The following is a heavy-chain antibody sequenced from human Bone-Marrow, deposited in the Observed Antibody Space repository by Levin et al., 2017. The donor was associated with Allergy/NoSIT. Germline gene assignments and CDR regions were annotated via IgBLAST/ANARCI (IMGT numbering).Heavy chain of an antibody. J-gene: IGHJ6*02. Sequence: GGSLRLSCAASGILFSSYDMNWVRQAPGKGLEWVSSISAGGNYIYYADSVKGRFTISRDNAKNSLFLQMNRLRAEDTAVYYCASWAMYHYDRSAFDYFYYAMDVWGQGTTVTVSS. D-gene: IGHD3-22*01. CDR1: GILFSSYD. CDR2: ISAGGNYI. V-gene: IGHV3-21*01. CDR3: ASWAMYHYDRSAFDYFYYAMDV.